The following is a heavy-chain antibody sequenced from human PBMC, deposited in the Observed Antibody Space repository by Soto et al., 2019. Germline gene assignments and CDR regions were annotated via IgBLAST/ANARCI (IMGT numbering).Heavy chain of an antibody. J-gene: IGHJ4*02. V-gene: IGHV3-23*01. CDR1: GFTFSSYA. D-gene: IGHD6-19*01. CDR3: ARPRWGGWYDFDY. Sequence: EVQLLESGGGLVQPGGSLRLSCAASGFTFSSYAMSWVRQAPGKGLEWVSDISGSGGSTYYADSVKGRLTITRENSKHTLYLQMNSLRAEDTAVYYCARPRWGGWYDFDYWGQGNLVTVSS. CDR2: ISGSGGST.